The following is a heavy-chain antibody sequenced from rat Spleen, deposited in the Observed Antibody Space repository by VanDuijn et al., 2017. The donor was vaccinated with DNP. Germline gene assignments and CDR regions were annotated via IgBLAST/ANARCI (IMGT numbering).Heavy chain of an antibody. CDR3: ARWNSGHFDY. V-gene: IGHV5S13*01. CDR2: IRNDGGST. J-gene: IGHJ2*01. CDR1: GLIFTNYG. D-gene: IGHD4-3*01. Sequence: EVQLVESGGGLVQPGRSLKLSCAASGLIFTNYGMAWVRQAPTKGLEWVAYIRNDGGSTKYGDSVKGRFTISRDNARNTLYLQMNSLRSEDMATYYCARWNSGHFDYWGQGVMVPVSS.